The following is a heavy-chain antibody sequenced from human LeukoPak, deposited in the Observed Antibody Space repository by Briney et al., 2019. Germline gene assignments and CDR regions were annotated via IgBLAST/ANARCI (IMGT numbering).Heavy chain of an antibody. D-gene: IGHD3-22*01. Sequence: SETLSLTCTVSGGSISSYYWSWIRQPPGKGLEWIGYIYYSGSTNYNPSLKSRVTISVDTSKNQFSLRLSSVTAADTAVYYCARHADYDSSGYYDPYYYYGMDVWGQGTTVTVSS. J-gene: IGHJ6*02. CDR3: ARHADYDSSGYYDPYYYYGMDV. V-gene: IGHV4-59*08. CDR1: GGSISSYY. CDR2: IYYSGST.